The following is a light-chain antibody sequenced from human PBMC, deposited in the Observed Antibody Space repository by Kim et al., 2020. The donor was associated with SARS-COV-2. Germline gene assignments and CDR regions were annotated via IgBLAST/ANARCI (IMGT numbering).Light chain of an antibody. CDR3: QQSFSKPFA. CDR2: AAS. J-gene: IGKJ3*01. V-gene: IGKV1-39*01. CDR1: QSISTY. Sequence: ASVGDRVTITCRASQSISTYLNWYQQKPGKSPKFLIYAASSLQSGVPSRFSGSGSGTDFTLTISSLQPEDFATYYCQQSFSKPFAFGPGTKVDIK.